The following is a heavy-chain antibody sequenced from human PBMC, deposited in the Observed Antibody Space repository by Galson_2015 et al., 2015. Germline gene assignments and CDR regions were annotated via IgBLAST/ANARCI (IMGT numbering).Heavy chain of an antibody. V-gene: IGHV1-46*01. J-gene: IGHJ6*02. CDR3: ARGIVGATYYYYGMDV. Sequence: VKVSCKASGYTFFTNYIHWVRQAPGQGLEWMGIINPSGGPTSYAQKLQGRVTMTRDTSTSTVFMELSSLRSEDTAVYYCARGIVGATYYYYGMDVWGQGTTVTVSS. CDR1: GYTFFTNY. CDR2: INPSGGPT. D-gene: IGHD1-26*01.